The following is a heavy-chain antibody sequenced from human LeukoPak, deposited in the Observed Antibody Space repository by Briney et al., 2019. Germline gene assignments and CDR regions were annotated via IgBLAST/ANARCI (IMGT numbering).Heavy chain of an antibody. D-gene: IGHD3-22*01. J-gene: IGHJ6*03. Sequence: GSLRLSCAASGFTFSDFPMIWVRQPPGKGLEWIGEINHSGSTNYNPSLKSRVTISVDTSKNQFSLKLSSVIAADTAVYYCARGAKYYDSSGYYYSNYYYYMDVWGKGTTVTVSS. CDR1: GFTFSDFP. CDR2: INHSGST. CDR3: ARGAKYYDSSGYYYSNYYYYMDV. V-gene: IGHV4-34*01.